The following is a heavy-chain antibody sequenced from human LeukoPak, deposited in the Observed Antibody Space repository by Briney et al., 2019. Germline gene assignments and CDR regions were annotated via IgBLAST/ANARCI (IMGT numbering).Heavy chain of an antibody. D-gene: IGHD2-15*01. V-gene: IGHV3-9*03. CDR3: AKDQGSDYYYYMDV. CDR2: ISWNSGSI. Sequence: GGSLRLSCAASGFTFDDYAMHWVRQAPGKGLEWVSGISWNSGSIGYADSVKGRFTISRDNAKNSLYLQMNSLRAEDMALYYCAKDQGSDYYYYMDVWGKGTTVTVSS. J-gene: IGHJ6*03. CDR1: GFTFDDYA.